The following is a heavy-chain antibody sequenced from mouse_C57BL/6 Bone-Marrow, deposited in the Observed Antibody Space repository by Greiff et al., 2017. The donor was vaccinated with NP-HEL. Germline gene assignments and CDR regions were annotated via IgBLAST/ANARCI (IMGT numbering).Heavy chain of an antibody. V-gene: IGHV7-1*01. D-gene: IGHD2-1*01. CDR2: SRNKANDYTT. CDR3: ARDAGYGNYWYFDV. J-gene: IGHJ1*03. CDR1: GFTFSDFY. Sequence: EVQVVESGGGLVQSGRSLRLSCATSGFTFSDFYMEWVRQAPGKGLEWIAASRNKANDYTTEYSASVKGRFIVSRDTSQSILYLQMNALRAEDTAIYYCARDAGYGNYWYFDVWGTGTTVTVSS.